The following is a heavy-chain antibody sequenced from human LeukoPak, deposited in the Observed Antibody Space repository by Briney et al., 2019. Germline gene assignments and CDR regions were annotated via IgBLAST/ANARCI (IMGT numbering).Heavy chain of an antibody. V-gene: IGHV1-3*03. D-gene: IGHD1-26*01. CDR3: ARGGVGAKFDP. CDR1: GYTFTRNA. J-gene: IGHJ5*02. CDR2: INAGNGNT. Sequence: ASVKVSCKASGYTFTRNAIHWVRHAPGQRLEWMGWINAGNGNTKYSQEFQGRVTITRDTSASTAYMELSSLRSEDMAVYYCARGGVGAKFDPWGQGTLVTVSS.